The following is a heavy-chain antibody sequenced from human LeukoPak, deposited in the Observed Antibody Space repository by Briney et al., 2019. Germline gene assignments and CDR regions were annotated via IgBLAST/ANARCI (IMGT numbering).Heavy chain of an antibody. CDR1: GFTFSSYA. CDR3: AKGKDNWNYAEYFQH. V-gene: IGHV3-23*01. J-gene: IGHJ1*01. CDR2: ISGSGGST. Sequence: GGSLRLSCAASGFTFSSYAMSWVRQAAGKGPEGVSAISGSGGSTYYADSVKGRFTISRDNSKNTLYLQMNSLRAEDTAVYYCAKGKDNWNYAEYFQHWGQGTLVSVSS. D-gene: IGHD1-7*01.